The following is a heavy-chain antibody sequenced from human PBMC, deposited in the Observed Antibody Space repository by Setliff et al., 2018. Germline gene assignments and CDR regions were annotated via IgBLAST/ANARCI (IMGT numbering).Heavy chain of an antibody. CDR1: GYTFTSYG. CDR3: ARDGSPPYYNFWSGYPDNYYMDV. Sequence: ASVKVSCKASGYTFTSYGICWVRQAPGQGLEWMGWISAYNGKTNYAQKLQGRVTMTTDTSTSTAYMELRSLRSDDTAVYYCARDGSPPYYNFWSGYPDNYYMDVWGKGTTVTVSS. J-gene: IGHJ6*03. D-gene: IGHD3-3*01. V-gene: IGHV1-18*01. CDR2: ISAYNGKT.